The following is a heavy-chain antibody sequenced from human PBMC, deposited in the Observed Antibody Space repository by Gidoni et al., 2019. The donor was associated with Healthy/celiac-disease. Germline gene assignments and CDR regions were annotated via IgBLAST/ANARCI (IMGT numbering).Heavy chain of an antibody. CDR3: ARAVVWNYYYMDV. J-gene: IGHJ6*03. V-gene: IGHV4-59*08. CDR2: IYYSGST. D-gene: IGHD1-1*01. CDR1: GGSISSYY. Sequence: QVQLQESCPGLVKPSETLSLTCPVSGGSISSYYWSWIRQPPGKGLEWIGYIYYSGSTNYNPSRKSRVTISVDTSKNQFSLKLSSVTAADTAVYYCARAVVWNYYYMDVWGKGTTVTVSS.